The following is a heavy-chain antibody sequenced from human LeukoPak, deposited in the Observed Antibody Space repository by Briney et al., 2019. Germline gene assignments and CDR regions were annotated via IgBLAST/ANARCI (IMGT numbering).Heavy chain of an antibody. Sequence: SETLSLTCTVSGVSISSYYWSWLRQPAGKGLEWIGRIYPSGSTNYNPSLKSRVTMSVDTSKNQFSLKLSPVTAADTAVYYCAAGRFYYYFRDVGGKGTTVTVS. CDR1: GVSISSYY. CDR2: IYPSGST. J-gene: IGHJ6*03. CDR3: AAGRFYYYFRDV. V-gene: IGHV4-4*07.